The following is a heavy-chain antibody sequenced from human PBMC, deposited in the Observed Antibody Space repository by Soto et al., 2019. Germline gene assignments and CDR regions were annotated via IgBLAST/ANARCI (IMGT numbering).Heavy chain of an antibody. CDR1: GGSISRYY. CDR3: ARRYSGYGDY. J-gene: IGHJ4*02. Sequence: SETLSLTCTVSGGSISRYYWSWIRQPPGKGLEWIGYIYFSGSANYNPSLKSRVTISVDTSKNQFSLKLSSVTAADTAVYYCARRYSGYGDYWGQGTLVTVPQ. CDR2: IYFSGSA. D-gene: IGHD5-12*01. V-gene: IGHV4-59*08.